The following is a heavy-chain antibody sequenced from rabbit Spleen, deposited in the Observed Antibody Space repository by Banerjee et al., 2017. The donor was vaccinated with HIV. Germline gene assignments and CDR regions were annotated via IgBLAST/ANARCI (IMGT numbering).Heavy chain of an antibody. Sequence: QSLEESGGDLVKPGASLVVTCTASGLDFSSSYWICWVRQSPGKGLEWIACIDVSGGGRVYYGSWAKGRFTISRTSSTTVALQMTSLTAADTATYFCARDAGSGAYIDGVFNLWGPGTLVTVS. CDR2: IDVSGGGRV. CDR3: ARDAGSGAYIDGVFNL. D-gene: IGHD8-1*01. CDR1: GLDFSSSYW. V-gene: IGHV1S40*01. J-gene: IGHJ4*01.